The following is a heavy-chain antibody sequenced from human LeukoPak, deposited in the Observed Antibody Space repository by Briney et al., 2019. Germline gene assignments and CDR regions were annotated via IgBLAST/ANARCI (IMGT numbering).Heavy chain of an antibody. D-gene: IGHD3-10*01. CDR1: GFSFSSYN. CDR2: ISSGSSTI. Sequence: AGGSLRLSRAASGFSFSSYNMNWVRQAPGKGLEWVSYISSGSSTINYADSVKGRFTISRDNAKNSLYLQMNSLRAEDTAVYYCASQAGVYYYYMDVWGKGTTVTVSS. J-gene: IGHJ6*03. V-gene: IGHV3-48*01. CDR3: ASQAGVYYYYMDV.